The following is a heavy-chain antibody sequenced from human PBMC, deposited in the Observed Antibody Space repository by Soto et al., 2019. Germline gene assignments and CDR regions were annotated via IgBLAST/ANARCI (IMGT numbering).Heavy chain of an antibody. D-gene: IGHD5-18*01. CDR1: GYSFTSYW. J-gene: IGHJ5*02. Sequence: PGESLKISCKGSGYSFTSYWIGWVRQMPGKGLEWMGIIYPGDSDTRYSPSFQGQVTISADKSISTAYLQWSSLKASDTAMYYCARKIQLAEAEINWFDPWGQGTLVTVSS. CDR2: IYPGDSDT. V-gene: IGHV5-51*01. CDR3: ARKIQLAEAEINWFDP.